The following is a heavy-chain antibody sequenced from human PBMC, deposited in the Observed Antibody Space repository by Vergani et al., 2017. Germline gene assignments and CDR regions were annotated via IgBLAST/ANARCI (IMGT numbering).Heavy chain of an antibody. CDR1: GYTFTDHY. CDR3: ATPQTVTTGGMEV. J-gene: IGHJ6*02. CDR2: VDPKDGET. V-gene: IGHV1-69-2*01. D-gene: IGHD4-17*01. Sequence: EVQLVQSGAEVKKPGATMKISCKVSGYTFTDHYMHWVKQAPGKGLEWMGLVDPKDGETIYAEKFKGRVTIAADTSTDTAHLELSSLRYEDTAVYYCATPQTVTTGGMEVWGQGTTVIVSS.